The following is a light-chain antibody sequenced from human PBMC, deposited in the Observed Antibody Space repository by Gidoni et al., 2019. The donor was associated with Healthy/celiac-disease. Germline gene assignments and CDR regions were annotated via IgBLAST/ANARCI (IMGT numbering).Light chain of an antibody. Sequence: EIVLTQSPATLSLSPGERATLSCRASQSVSSYLAWYQQKPGQAPRLLIYDASNSGSGTDFPRTIRSLEPEDFAVYYCQQRSNWPRTFGQGTKVEIK. CDR3: QQRSNWPRT. V-gene: IGKV3-11*01. CDR1: QSVSSY. CDR2: DAS. J-gene: IGKJ1*01.